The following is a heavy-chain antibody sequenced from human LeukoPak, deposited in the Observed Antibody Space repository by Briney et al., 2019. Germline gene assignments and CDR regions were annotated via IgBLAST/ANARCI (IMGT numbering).Heavy chain of an antibody. CDR3: ASSPSHHYYYYYYMDV. V-gene: IGHV4-34*01. CDR1: GGSFSGYY. J-gene: IGHJ6*03. CDR2: INHSGST. D-gene: IGHD6-6*01. Sequence: NPSETLSLTCAVYGGSFSGYYWSWIRQPPGKGLEWIGEINHSGSTNYNPSLKSRVTISVDTSKNQFSPKLSSVTAADTAVYYCASSPSHHYYYYYYMDVWGKGTTVTVSS.